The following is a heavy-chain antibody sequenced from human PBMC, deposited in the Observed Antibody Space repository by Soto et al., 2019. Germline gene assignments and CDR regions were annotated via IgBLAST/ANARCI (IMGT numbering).Heavy chain of an antibody. CDR1: GFTFSSYA. V-gene: IGHV3-23*01. D-gene: IGHD3-9*01. J-gene: IGHJ4*02. CDR3: AKDSGLRYFDWYVPLQY. Sequence: SLRLSCAASGFTFSSYAMSWVGQAPGKGLEWVSAISGSGGSTYYADSVKGRFTISRDNSKNTLYLQMNSLRAEDTAVYYCAKDSGLRYFDWYVPLQYWGQGTLVTVSS. CDR2: ISGSGGST.